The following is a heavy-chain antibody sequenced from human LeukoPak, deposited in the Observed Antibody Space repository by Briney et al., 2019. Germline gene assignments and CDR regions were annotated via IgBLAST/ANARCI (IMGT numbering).Heavy chain of an antibody. D-gene: IGHD4-17*01. J-gene: IGHJ4*02. Sequence: GGSLRLSCTASGFTFSSYAMSWVRQAPGKGLEWVSAISGSGGSTYYADSVKGRFTISRDNSKNTLYLQMNSLRAEDTAVYYCAKDFDDYGDYVLIFDYWGQGTLVTVSS. V-gene: IGHV3-23*01. CDR2: ISGSGGST. CDR1: GFTFSSYA. CDR3: AKDFDDYGDYVLIFDY.